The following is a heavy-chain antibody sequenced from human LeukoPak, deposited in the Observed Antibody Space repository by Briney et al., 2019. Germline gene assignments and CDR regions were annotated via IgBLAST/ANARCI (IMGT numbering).Heavy chain of an antibody. J-gene: IGHJ4*02. D-gene: IGHD6-13*01. CDR3: ATDSGQQLGYFDY. Sequence: ASVKVSCKASGYTFTSYYMHWVQQAPGQGLEWMGIIYPSGGGTSYAQKFQGRVTMTEDTSTDTAYMELSSLRSEDTAVYYCATDSGQQLGYFDYWGQGTLVTVSS. CDR2: IYPSGGGT. V-gene: IGHV1-46*01. CDR1: GYTFTSYY.